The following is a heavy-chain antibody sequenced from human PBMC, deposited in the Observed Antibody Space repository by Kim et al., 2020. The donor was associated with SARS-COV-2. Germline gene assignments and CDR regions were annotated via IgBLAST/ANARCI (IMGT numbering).Heavy chain of an antibody. CDR3: AKDRKQWLVLPYFDY. V-gene: IGHV3-23*01. Sequence: GGSLRLSCAASGFTFSSYAMSWVRQAPGKGLEWVSAISGSGGSTYYADSVKGRFTISRDNSKNTLYLQMNSLRAEDTAVYYCAKDRKQWLVLPYFDYWGQGTLVTVSS. CDR1: GFTFSSYA. D-gene: IGHD6-19*01. J-gene: IGHJ4*02. CDR2: ISGSGGST.